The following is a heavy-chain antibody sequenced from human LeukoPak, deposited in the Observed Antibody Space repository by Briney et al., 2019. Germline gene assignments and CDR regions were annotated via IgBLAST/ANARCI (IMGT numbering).Heavy chain of an antibody. CDR2: IRPYNGNT. V-gene: IGHV1-18*01. CDR3: ARDVEMYYDSSALGDY. J-gene: IGHJ4*02. D-gene: IGHD3-22*01. CDR1: GYTFTSYG. Sequence: ASVKVSCKASGYTFTSYGISWVRQAPGQGLEWMGWIRPYNGNTNYAQKLQGRVTITTDTSTSTAYMELRSLRSDDTAIYYCARDVEMYYDSSALGDYWGQGTLVTVSS.